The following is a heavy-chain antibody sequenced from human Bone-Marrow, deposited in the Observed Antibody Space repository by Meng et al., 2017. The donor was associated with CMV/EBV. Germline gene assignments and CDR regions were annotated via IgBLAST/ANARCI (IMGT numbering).Heavy chain of an antibody. CDR1: RGSISSRIYY. Sequence: QVQLQESGPGLVKPSQTLSLTCTVSRGSISSRIYYWSWVRQHPGKGLEWIGYIYYSGSTYYNPSLKSRVSISLDTSKNQFSLNVTSVTAADTAVYYCATTALGPHQSDFWGPGTLVTISS. V-gene: IGHV4-31*03. CDR3: ATTALGPHQSDF. J-gene: IGHJ4*02. CDR2: IYYSGST. D-gene: IGHD7-27*01.